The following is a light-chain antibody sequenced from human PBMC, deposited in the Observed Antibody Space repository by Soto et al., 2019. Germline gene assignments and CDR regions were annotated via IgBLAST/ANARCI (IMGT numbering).Light chain of an antibody. CDR3: QQCYRTTLT. J-gene: IGKJ4*01. Sequence: DIVMTQSPDSLAVSLGERATINCKSSQSVLYSSNNKNYLAWYQQKPGQPPKLLIYWASTRESGVPDRFSGSGSVTDFTLTISRLQAEDVAVYYCQQCYRTTLTVGGGTKVESK. CDR2: WAS. CDR1: QSVLYSSNNKNY. V-gene: IGKV4-1*01.